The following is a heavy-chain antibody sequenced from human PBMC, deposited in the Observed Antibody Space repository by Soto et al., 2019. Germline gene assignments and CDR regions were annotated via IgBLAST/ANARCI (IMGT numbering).Heavy chain of an antibody. J-gene: IGHJ3*02. Sequence: PGGSLRLSCTASGFTFSSYAMTWVRQAPGKGLEWVSSIRGSGTNTYYAASLKGRFTISRDNSKNTLFLQMDSLRADDTAVYYCARFCTGGNCYSNYAFDIWGRGAMVTVSS. CDR2: IRGSGTNT. CDR3: ARFCTGGNCYSNYAFDI. D-gene: IGHD2-15*01. V-gene: IGHV3-23*01. CDR1: GFTFSSYA.